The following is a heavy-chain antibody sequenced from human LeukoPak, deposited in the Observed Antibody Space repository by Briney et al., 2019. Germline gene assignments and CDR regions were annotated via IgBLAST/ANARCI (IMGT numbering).Heavy chain of an antibody. CDR1: GFTFSSSG. Sequence: PGGSLRLSCAASGFTFSSSGMIWVRQAPGKGLEWVSAISGTGDRTYHADSVKGRFTISRDNFKNTLYLHMNSLRAEDTAVYYCAKGYYASGSYGWFDPWGQGTLVTVSS. CDR2: ISGTGDRT. J-gene: IGHJ5*02. V-gene: IGHV3-23*01. CDR3: AKGYYASGSYGWFDP. D-gene: IGHD3-10*01.